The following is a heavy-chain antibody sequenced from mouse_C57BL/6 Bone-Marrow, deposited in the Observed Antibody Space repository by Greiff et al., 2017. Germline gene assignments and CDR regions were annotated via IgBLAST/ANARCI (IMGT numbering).Heavy chain of an antibody. CDR3: AKSGDYDENYFAMDY. Sequence: QVQLQQPGAELVMPGASVKLSCKASGYTFTSYWMPWVKQRPGKGLEWIGEIDPSGSYTNYNQNFKGKSTLTVDNSSSTAYMQDSSLTSEDSAVYDWAKSGDYDENYFAMDYWGQGTSVTVSS. V-gene: IGHV1-69*01. D-gene: IGHD2-4*01. CDR1: GYTFTSYW. CDR2: IDPSGSYT. J-gene: IGHJ4*01.